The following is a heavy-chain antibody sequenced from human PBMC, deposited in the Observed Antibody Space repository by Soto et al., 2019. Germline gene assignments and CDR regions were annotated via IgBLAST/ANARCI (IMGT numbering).Heavy chain of an antibody. J-gene: IGHJ6*02. V-gene: IGHV1-2*02. D-gene: IGHD3-22*01. CDR2: INPNSSGT. CDR1: GYSHSSNY. CDR3: ARDLIVDGPDNYAMDV. Sequence: ASVQDSRQASGYSHSSNYIHWVRQTPGQGLEWIGWINPNSSGTVYAQKFQGRVTRTRDTSLTTVYMQLNRLTSDDSAVYYCARDLIVDGPDNYAMDVWGQGTTVTVSS.